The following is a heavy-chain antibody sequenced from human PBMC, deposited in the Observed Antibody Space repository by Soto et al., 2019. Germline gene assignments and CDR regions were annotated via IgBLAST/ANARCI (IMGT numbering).Heavy chain of an antibody. Sequence: QVQLVQSGAEVKKPGASVRVSCKTSGYTFINYGITWVRQAPGQGLEGMGWLSAYNGDTSSSEKLQDRFTMTTDTSTNTVYMDLRSLTSDDTAVYYCARWSAIVGGAEALHVWGQGTKVIVSS. V-gene: IGHV1-18*01. CDR1: GYTFINYG. J-gene: IGHJ3*01. D-gene: IGHD1-26*01. CDR2: LSAYNGDT. CDR3: ARWSAIVGGAEALHV.